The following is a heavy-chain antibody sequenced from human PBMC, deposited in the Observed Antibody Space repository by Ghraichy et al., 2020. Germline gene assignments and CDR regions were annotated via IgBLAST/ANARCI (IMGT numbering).Heavy chain of an antibody. CDR2: IIPILGIA. D-gene: IGHD3-22*01. V-gene: IGHV1-69*04. Sequence: SVKVSCKASGDTFSSYAISWVRQAPGQGLEWMGRIIPILGIANYAQKFQGRVTITADKSTSTAYMELSSLRSEDTAVYYCARDQGGYNAFDIWGQGTMVTVSS. J-gene: IGHJ3*02. CDR3: ARDQGGYNAFDI. CDR1: GDTFSSYA.